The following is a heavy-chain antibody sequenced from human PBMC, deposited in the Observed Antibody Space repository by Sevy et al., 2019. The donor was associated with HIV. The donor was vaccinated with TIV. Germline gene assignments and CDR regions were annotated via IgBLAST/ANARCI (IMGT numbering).Heavy chain of an antibody. CDR3: ARSRDVWGSYRNDAFDI. CDR1: GFTFSSYA. J-gene: IGHJ3*02. D-gene: IGHD3-16*02. Sequence: GGSLRLSCAASGFTFSSYAMHWVRQAPGKGLEWVAVISYDGSNKYYADSVKGRFTIPRDNSKNTLYLQMNSLRAEDTAVYYCARSRDVWGSYRNDAFDIWGQGTMVTVSS. V-gene: IGHV3-30-3*01. CDR2: ISYDGSNK.